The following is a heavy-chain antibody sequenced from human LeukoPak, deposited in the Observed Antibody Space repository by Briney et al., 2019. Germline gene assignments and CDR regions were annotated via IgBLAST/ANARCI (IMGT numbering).Heavy chain of an antibody. D-gene: IGHD6-19*01. CDR3: ASPMAARDDY. Sequence: PSETLSLTCTVSGGSISSSSYYWGWIRQPPGKGLEWIGSIYYSGSTYYNPSLKSRVTISVDTSKNQFSLKLSSVTAADTAVYYCASPMAARDDYWGQGTLVTVSS. CDR1: GGSISSSSYY. V-gene: IGHV4-39*01. CDR2: IYYSGST. J-gene: IGHJ4*02.